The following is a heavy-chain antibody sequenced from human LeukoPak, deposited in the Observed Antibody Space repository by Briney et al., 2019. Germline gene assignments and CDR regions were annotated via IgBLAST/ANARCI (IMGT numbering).Heavy chain of an antibody. CDR3: ARGGQLGFYYYYGMDV. Sequence: SETLSLTCTVSGGSISSGSYYWSWIRQPAGKGLEWIGRIYTSGSTNYNPSLRSRVTISVDTSKNQFSLKLSSVTAADTAVYHCARGGQLGFYYYYGMDVWGQGTTVTVSS. CDR2: IYTSGST. CDR1: GGSISSGSYY. V-gene: IGHV4-61*02. J-gene: IGHJ6*02. D-gene: IGHD6-6*01.